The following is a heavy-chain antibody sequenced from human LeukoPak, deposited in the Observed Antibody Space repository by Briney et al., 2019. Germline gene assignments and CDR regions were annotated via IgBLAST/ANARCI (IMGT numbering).Heavy chain of an antibody. CDR2: IYHSGST. CDR1: GGSISSSNW. D-gene: IGHD2/OR15-2a*01. CDR3: ATQILLCHYY. Sequence: SETLSLTCAVSGGSISSSNWWSWVRQPPGKGLEWIGEIYHSGSTNYNPSLKSRVTISIDTSKNQFSLNLSSVTAADTAVYYCATQILLCHYYWGQGTLVTVSS. V-gene: IGHV4-4*02. J-gene: IGHJ4*02.